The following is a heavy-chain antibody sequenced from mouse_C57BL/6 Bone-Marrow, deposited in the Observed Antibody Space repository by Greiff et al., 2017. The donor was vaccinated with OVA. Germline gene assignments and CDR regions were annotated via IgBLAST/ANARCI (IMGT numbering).Heavy chain of an antibody. J-gene: IGHJ3*01. CDR1: GYTFTGYW. CDR2: ILPGSGST. CDR3: ARSPLYDGYLGWFAY. Sequence: QVQLQQSGAELMKPGASVKLSCKATGYTFTGYWLEWVKQRPGHGLEWIGEILPGSGSTNYNEKFKGKATFTADTSSNTAYMQLSSLTTEDSAIYYYARSPLYDGYLGWFAYWGQGTLVTVSA. D-gene: IGHD2-3*01. V-gene: IGHV1-9*01.